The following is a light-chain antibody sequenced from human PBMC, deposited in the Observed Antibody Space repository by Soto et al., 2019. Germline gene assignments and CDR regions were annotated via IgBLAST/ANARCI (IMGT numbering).Light chain of an antibody. CDR3: CSYAGGYTFV. CDR1: SGNIGAYNF. CDR2: DAT. J-gene: IGLJ1*01. V-gene: IGLV2-11*01. Sequence: QSALTQPRSVSGSPGQSVTISCTGASGNIGAYNFVSWYQLHPDKAPKVIIYDATKRPSGVPDRFSGSKSGNTASLTISGLRAEDEADYYCCSYAGGYTFVFGNGTKVTVL.